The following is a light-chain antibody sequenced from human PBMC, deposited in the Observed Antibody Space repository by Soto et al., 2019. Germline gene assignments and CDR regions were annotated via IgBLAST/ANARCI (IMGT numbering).Light chain of an antibody. CDR2: GAS. CDR3: QQYGSSLYT. V-gene: IGKV3-20*01. CDR1: QSVSNNY. J-gene: IGKJ2*01. Sequence: EIVLTQSPGTLSLSPGEVAALSCRASQSVSNNYLAWYQHKPGQSPRLLIYGASSRAAGIPDRFSGSGYGTDFTLTISRLEPEDFAVYYCQQYGSSLYTLGKGTKLEIK.